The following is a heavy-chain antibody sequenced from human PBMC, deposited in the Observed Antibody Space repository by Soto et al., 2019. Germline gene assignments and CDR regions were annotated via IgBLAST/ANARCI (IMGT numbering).Heavy chain of an antibody. CDR1: GFSLTSGVG. J-gene: IGHJ4*02. CDR2: IYWDDDK. D-gene: IGHD5-12*01. CDR3: AHIDPEIVTVGGHGGFDY. Sequence: QITLKESGPTLVRPPQTLTLTCTFSGFSLTSGVGVGWIRQPPGKALEWLALIYWDDDKRYSPSLKNRLTITKDTSKTQVVLPMTTVGPVDTATYFCAHIDPEIVTVGGHGGFDYWGQGTLVTVSS. V-gene: IGHV2-5*02.